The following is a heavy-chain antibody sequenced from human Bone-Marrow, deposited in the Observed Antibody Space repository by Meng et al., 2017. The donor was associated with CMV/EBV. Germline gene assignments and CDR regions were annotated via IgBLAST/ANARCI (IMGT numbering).Heavy chain of an antibody. D-gene: IGHD6-13*01. J-gene: IGHJ4*02. Sequence: ASVKVSCKASGYTFTSYYMHWVRQAPGQGLEWMGWMNPNSGGTSDAQKFQGRVTMTRDTSISTAYMELSRLRSDDTAVYYCARSHPRIAAAGTLDYWGQGTLVTVSS. CDR1: GYTFTSYY. CDR2: MNPNSGGT. V-gene: IGHV1-2*02. CDR3: ARSHPRIAAAGTLDY.